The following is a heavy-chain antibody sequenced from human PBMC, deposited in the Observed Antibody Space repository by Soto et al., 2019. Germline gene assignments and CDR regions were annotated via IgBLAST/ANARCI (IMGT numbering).Heavy chain of an antibody. CDR1: GYTFTGNS. V-gene: IGHV1-2*04. CDR2: INPNSGGT. CDR3: ARVHPQATGTECYFDY. Sequence: ASVKVSCKASGYTFTGNSMHWVRQAPGQGLEWMGWINPNSGGTNYAQKFQGWVTMTRDTSISTAYMELSRLRSDDTAVYYCARVHPQATGTECYFDYWGQGTLVTVSS. J-gene: IGHJ4*02. D-gene: IGHD1-1*01.